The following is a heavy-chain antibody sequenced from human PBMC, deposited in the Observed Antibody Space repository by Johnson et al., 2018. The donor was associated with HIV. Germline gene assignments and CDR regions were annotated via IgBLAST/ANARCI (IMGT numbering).Heavy chain of an antibody. Sequence: QVQLVESGGGVVQPGRSLRLSCAASGFTFSSYAMHWVRQAPGKGLEWVAVISYDGSNKYYADSVKGRFTISRDNSKNTLYPQMNSLRAEDTAVYYCAKVRCGGDCLDAFDIWGQGTMVTVSS. CDR3: AKVRCGGDCLDAFDI. J-gene: IGHJ3*02. D-gene: IGHD2-21*02. CDR1: GFTFSSYA. CDR2: ISYDGSNK. V-gene: IGHV3-30-3*01.